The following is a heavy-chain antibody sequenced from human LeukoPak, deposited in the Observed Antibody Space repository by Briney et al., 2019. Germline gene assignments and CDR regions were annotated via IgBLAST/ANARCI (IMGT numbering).Heavy chain of an antibody. D-gene: IGHD3-22*01. CDR1: GYTFTGYY. J-gene: IGHJ4*02. V-gene: IGHV1-2*02. CDR2: IHPNSGGT. CDR3: ARWGKYYYDSSGYYY. Sequence: ASVKVSCKASGYTFTGYYMHWVRQAPGQGLEWMGWIHPNSGGTKYEQRFQGRVTVTRDTSISTVYMELSRLRSDDTAVYYCARWGKYYYDSSGYYYWGQGTLVSVSS.